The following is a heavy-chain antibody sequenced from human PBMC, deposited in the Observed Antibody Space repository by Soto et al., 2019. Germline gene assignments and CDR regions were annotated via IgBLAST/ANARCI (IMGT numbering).Heavy chain of an antibody. CDR3: ARRRSSTAFDI. Sequence: PGESLKISCKASGYDFTSYWIGWVRQKPGKGLEWMGMIYPGDSDTRDGPSFQGQVTISADKSTTSAYLQWSNLKASDTAMYYCARRRSSTAFDIWGQGTMVTVSS. V-gene: IGHV5-51*01. J-gene: IGHJ3*02. D-gene: IGHD2-2*01. CDR2: IYPGDSDT. CDR1: GYDFTSYW.